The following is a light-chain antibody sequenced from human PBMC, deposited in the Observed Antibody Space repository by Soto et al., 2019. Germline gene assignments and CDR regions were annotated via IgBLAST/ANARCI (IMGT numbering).Light chain of an antibody. J-gene: IGKJ1*01. CDR2: GVS. CDR1: QSITSRY. CDR3: HQYGYSPPWT. Sequence: EIVLTQSPGTLSLSPGERATLSCRASQSITSRYLAWYQQKPGQAPRLLIYGVSGRATGIRDRFSSSGSGTDYTLTISRLEHEDFAVYYCHQYGYSPPWTFGQGTKVEIK. V-gene: IGKV3-20*01.